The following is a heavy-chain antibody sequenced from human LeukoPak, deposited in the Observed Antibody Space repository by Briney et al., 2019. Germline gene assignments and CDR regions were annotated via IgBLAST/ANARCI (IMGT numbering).Heavy chain of an antibody. CDR1: GFTFSSYS. CDR3: ARDADLAVAADAFDI. D-gene: IGHD6-19*01. CDR2: ISTSSSTI. J-gene: IGHJ3*02. Sequence: PGGSLRLSCAASGFTFSSYSMNWVRQAPGRGLEWVSDISTSSSTIYYADSLKGRFTISRDNAKNSLYLQMNSLRAEDTAVYYCARDADLAVAADAFDIWGQGTMVTVSS. V-gene: IGHV3-48*04.